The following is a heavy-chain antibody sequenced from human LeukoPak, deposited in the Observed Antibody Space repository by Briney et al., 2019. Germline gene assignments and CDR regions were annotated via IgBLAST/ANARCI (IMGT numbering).Heavy chain of an antibody. Sequence: SETLSLTCTVSGGSIGSSGYYWGWIRQPPGKGLEWVGSVYYTGRTHYSPSLKSRVTIYADMSKNQFSLMVTSVNAADTAVYYCARRSSSWHAFDIWGRGTVVTVSS. CDR1: GGSIGSSGYY. D-gene: IGHD6-13*01. J-gene: IGHJ3*02. CDR3: ARRSSSWHAFDI. V-gene: IGHV4-39*01. CDR2: VYYTGRT.